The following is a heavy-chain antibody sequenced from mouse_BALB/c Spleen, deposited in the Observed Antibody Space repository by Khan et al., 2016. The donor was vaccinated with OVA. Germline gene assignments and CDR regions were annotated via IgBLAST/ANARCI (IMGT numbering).Heavy chain of an antibody. D-gene: IGHD1-1*01. J-gene: IGHJ3*01. CDR3: ARPYFGSALFAY. CDR1: GFSLTNYG. Sequence: VQLQESGPGLVAPSQSLSITCTVSGFSLTNYGVHWVRQPPREGLEWLGVIWAGGSTNYNSALMSRLSISKDNSKSQVFLKMNSLQTNDTAMYYCARPYFGSALFAYWGQGTLVTVSA. V-gene: IGHV2-9*02. CDR2: IWAGGST.